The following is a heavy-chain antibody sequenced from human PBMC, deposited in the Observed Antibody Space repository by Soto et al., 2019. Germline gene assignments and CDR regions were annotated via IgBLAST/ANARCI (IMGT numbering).Heavy chain of an antibody. CDR2: IYYSGST. CDR3: ARDLGGDTRRAFDN. CDR1: DGSSRSYD. Sequence: SDTHSHTYTVSDGSSRSYDGSWIRQTPGKGLEWIVYIYYSGSTNYNPSLKSRVAISVDTSKNQFSLKLSSVTAADTAVYYCARDLGGDTRRAFDNWGQGTLVNVS. V-gene: IGHV4-59*01. D-gene: IGHD1-26*01. J-gene: IGHJ4*02.